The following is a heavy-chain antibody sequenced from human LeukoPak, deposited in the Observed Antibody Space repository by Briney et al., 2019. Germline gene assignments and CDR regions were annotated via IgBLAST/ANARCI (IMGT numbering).Heavy chain of an antibody. CDR1: GYTFTGYY. Sequence: ASVKVSCKASGYTFTGYYMHWVRQAPGQALGWMGWINPNSGGTNYAQKFQGRVTMTRDTSISTAYMELSRLRSDDTAVYYCARGTPSSGWLYWFDPWGQGTLVTVSS. D-gene: IGHD6-19*01. V-gene: IGHV1-2*02. CDR2: INPNSGGT. J-gene: IGHJ5*02. CDR3: ARGTPSSGWLYWFDP.